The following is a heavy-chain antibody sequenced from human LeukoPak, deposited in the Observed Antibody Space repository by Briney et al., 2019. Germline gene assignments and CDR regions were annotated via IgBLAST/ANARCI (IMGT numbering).Heavy chain of an antibody. V-gene: IGHV3-30*18. D-gene: IGHD5-18*01. CDR1: GFTFSSYG. CDR2: ISYDGSNK. CDR3: AKDQGYSYGSGLDY. Sequence: GGSLRLSCADSGFTFSSYGMHWVRQAPGKGLEWVAVISYDGSNKYYADSVKGRFTISRDNSKNTLYLQMNSLRAEDTAVYYCAKDQGYSYGSGLDYWGQGTLVTVSS. J-gene: IGHJ4*02.